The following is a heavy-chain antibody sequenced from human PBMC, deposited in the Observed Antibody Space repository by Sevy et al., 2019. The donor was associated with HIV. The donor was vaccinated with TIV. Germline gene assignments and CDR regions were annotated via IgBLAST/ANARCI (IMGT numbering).Heavy chain of an antibody. CDR3: AKDRVSGTYYTGDFDY. J-gene: IGHJ4*02. D-gene: IGHD3-10*01. CDR1: GFTFSIYA. CDR2: ISITGGST. V-gene: IGHV3-23*01. Sequence: GGSLRLSCAPSGFTFSIYAMSWVRQAPGKGLEWVSVISITGGSTYYVDSVKCRFTISRDNSNNTLYLQMNTLRAEDKAVYYCAKDRVSGTYYTGDFDYWGQGTLVTVSS.